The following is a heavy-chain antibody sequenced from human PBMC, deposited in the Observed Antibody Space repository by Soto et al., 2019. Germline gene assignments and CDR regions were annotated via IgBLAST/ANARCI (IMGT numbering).Heavy chain of an antibody. CDR3: ARLKDYPYYFDY. CDR1: CGSISSSSYY. Sequence: PSETLSLTCTVSCGSISSSSYYWGWIRQPPGKGLEWIGSIYYSGSTHYNPSLKSRVTISVDTSKNLFSLKLSSVTAADTAVYYCARLKDYPYYFDYWGQGNLVTSPQ. J-gene: IGHJ4*02. CDR2: IYYSGST. D-gene: IGHD3-16*01. V-gene: IGHV4-39*01.